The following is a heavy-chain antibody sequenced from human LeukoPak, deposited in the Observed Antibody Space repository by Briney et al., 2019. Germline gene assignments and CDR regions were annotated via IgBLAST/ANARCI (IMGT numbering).Heavy chain of an antibody. D-gene: IGHD2-15*01. J-gene: IGHJ4*02. CDR3: CTGYCSGGSCYSNYFDY. CDR2: IKQDGSEK. V-gene: IGHV3-7*01. CDR1: GFTFSSYW. Sequence: GGPLRLSCAASGFTFSSYWMSWVRQAPGKGLEWVANIKQDGSEKYYVDSVKGRFTISRDNAKNSLYLQMNSLRAEDTAVYYCCTGYCSGGSCYSNYFDYWGQGTLVTVSS.